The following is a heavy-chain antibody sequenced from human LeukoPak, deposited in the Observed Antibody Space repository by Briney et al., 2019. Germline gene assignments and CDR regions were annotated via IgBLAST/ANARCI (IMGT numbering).Heavy chain of an antibody. D-gene: IGHD4-11*01. CDR3: AREPLTTDAFDI. CDR2: IKQDGSEK. J-gene: IGHJ3*02. CDR1: GFTFSSYS. V-gene: IGHV3-7*01. Sequence: GGSLRLSCAASGFTFSSYSMNWVRQAPGKGLEWVANIKQDGSEKYYVDSVKGRFTISRDNAKNSLYLQMNSLRAEDTAVYYCAREPLTTDAFDIWGQGTMVTVSS.